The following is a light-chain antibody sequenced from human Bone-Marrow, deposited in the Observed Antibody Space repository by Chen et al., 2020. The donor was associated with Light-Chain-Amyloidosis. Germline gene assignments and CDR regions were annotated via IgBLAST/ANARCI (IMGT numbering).Light chain of an antibody. CDR1: ALAKQY. CDR2: QDS. J-gene: IGLJ2*01. Sequence: SFELTQPPSVSVSTGQTARITCSGDALAKQYAYWFQQRPGQAPILLIYQDSERPSGIPERFSGSSSGTTVTLTITGVQAEDEADYFCQSADISNVVFGGGTKLTVL. CDR3: QSADISNVV. V-gene: IGLV3-25*03.